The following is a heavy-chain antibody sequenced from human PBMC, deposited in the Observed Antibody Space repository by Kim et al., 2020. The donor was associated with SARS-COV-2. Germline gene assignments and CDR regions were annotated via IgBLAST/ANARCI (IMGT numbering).Heavy chain of an antibody. V-gene: IGHV2-70*01. CDR2: IDWDDDK. J-gene: IGHJ6*02. D-gene: IGHD3-10*01. CDR3: ARTRRDYYGSGSYWDYYYGMDV. CDR1: GFSLSTSGMC. Sequence: SGPTLVKPTQTLTLTCTFSGFSLSTSGMCVSWIRQPPGKALEWLALIDWDDDKYYSTSLKTRLTISKDTSKNQVVLTMTNMDPVDTATYYCARTRRDYYGSGSYWDYYYGMDVWGQGTTVTVSS.